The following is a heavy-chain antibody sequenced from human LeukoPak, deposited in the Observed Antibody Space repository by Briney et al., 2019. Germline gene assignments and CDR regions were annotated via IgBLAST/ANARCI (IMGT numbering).Heavy chain of an antibody. CDR2: ISYDGSNK. J-gene: IGHJ6*02. V-gene: IGHV3-30*18. CDR3: AKERLRAARPYYYYGMDV. CDR1: GFTFSSYG. D-gene: IGHD6-6*01. Sequence: GGSLRLSCAASGFTFSSYGMHWVRQAPGKGLEWVAVISYDGSNKYYADSVKGRFTISRDNSKNTLYLQMNSLRAEDTAVYYCAKERLRAARPYYYYGMDVWGQGTTVTVSS.